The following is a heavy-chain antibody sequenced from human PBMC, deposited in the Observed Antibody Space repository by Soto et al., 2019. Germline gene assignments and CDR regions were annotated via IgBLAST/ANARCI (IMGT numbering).Heavy chain of an antibody. CDR3: ARVGVGHYEFDY. V-gene: IGHV3-74*01. Sequence: EVQLVESGGALVQPGGSLRLSCAASGFTFSSYWMHWVRQAPGEGLVWVSRIKTDWRSTCYADSVKGRSTISRDNAKNTMYLQINSMRADDTAVYYCARVGVGHYEFDYWGKGTLVTVSS. CDR1: GFTFSSYW. J-gene: IGHJ4*02. D-gene: IGHD3-16*01. CDR2: IKTDWRST.